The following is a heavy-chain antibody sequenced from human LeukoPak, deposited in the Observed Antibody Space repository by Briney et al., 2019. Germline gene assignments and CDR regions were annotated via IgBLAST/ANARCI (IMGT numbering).Heavy chain of an antibody. D-gene: IGHD1-26*01. Sequence: PSETLSLTCTVSVGSISSYCWIWLRQPPGKGLEWIGSMCYCGRTNYNPSLKSRVTISLDSSENQYVLRLISVAAATAAEYCVGSRIVDGGETGAKNWLDPWGQGTLVTVSS. CDR3: GSRIVDGGETGAKNWLDP. V-gene: IGHV4-59*01. CDR2: MCYCGRT. CDR1: VGSISSYC. J-gene: IGHJ5*02.